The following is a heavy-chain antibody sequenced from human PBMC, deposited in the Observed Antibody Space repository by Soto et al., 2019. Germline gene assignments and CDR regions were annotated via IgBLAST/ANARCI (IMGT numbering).Heavy chain of an antibody. CDR1: GYTFSGYG. Sequence: GASVKVSCKASGYTFSGYGISWVRQAPGQGLEWMGYISGYNGKTNYAQKFQGRVSMTIDTSTSTAYMALTSLRSDDSAVYYCARRGLTGGTYAYYCGLDVWGQGTTVTVSS. V-gene: IGHV1-18*01. CDR3: ARRGLTGGTYAYYCGLDV. J-gene: IGHJ6*02. CDR2: ISGYNGKT. D-gene: IGHD3-9*01.